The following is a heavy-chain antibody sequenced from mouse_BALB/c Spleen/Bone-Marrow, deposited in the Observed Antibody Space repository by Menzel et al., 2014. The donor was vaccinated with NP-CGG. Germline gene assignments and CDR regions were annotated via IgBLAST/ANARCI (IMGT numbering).Heavy chain of an antibody. CDR3: ARSPGEVNY. D-gene: IGHD1-3*01. CDR2: IYPANGNT. Sequence: VQLQQSGAELVKPGASVKLSCTASGFNIIYAYIHGVKRRPEQGLEWIGRIYPANGNTNYDPKFQGKATITADTSSNTAYLHLNSLTSENTAVYYCARSPGEVNYWGQGTLVTVSA. CDR1: GFNIIYAY. V-gene: IGHV14-3*02. J-gene: IGHJ3*01.